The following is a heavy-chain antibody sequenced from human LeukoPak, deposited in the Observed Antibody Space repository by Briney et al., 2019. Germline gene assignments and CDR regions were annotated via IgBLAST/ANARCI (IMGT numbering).Heavy chain of an antibody. D-gene: IGHD6-19*01. CDR3: ARDPSGWYEGWFDP. V-gene: IGHV4-39*07. J-gene: IGHJ5*02. Sequence: PSETLSLTCTVSGGSISSSSYYWGWLRQPPGRGLEWIGSIYYSGSTYYNPSLKSRVTISVDTSKNQFSLKLSSVTAADTAVYYCARDPSGWYEGWFDPWGQGTLVTVSS. CDR1: GGSISSSSYY. CDR2: IYYSGST.